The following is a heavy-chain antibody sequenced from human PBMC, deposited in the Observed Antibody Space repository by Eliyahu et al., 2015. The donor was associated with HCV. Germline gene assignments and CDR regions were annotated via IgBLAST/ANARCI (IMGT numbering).Heavy chain of an antibody. CDR1: GYPFTGYF. V-gene: IGHV1-2*06. CDR2: INPNTGDT. CDR3: ARLWDYNILTSTYNLDF. D-gene: IGHD3-9*01. Sequence: QVQLVQSGAEVKKPGASVKVSCKASGYPFTGYFLYWVRQAPGQGLEWMGRINPNTGDTVYAQRLQGRVTMTRDTSISTAYMDLSRLRSDDTAVYYCARLWDYNILTSTYNLDFWGQGTLVTVSS. J-gene: IGHJ4*02.